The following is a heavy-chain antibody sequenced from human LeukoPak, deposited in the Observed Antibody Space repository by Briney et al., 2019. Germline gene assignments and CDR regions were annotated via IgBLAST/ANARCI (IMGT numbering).Heavy chain of an antibody. J-gene: IGHJ4*02. CDR2: ISSGSRTI. Sequence: GGSLRLSCAASGFTFSSYSMNWVRQAPGKGLEWVSYISSGSRTIYYADSVKGRFTVSRDNAKNSLYLQMNSLRAEDTAVYYCARESITGHRDFDYWGQGTLVTVSS. V-gene: IGHV3-48*01. CDR3: ARESITGHRDFDY. D-gene: IGHD1-20*01. CDR1: GFTFSSYS.